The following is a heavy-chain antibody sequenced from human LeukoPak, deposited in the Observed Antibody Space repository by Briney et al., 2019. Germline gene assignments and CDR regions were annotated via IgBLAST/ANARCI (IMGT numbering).Heavy chain of an antibody. V-gene: IGHV1-69*04. CDR1: GGTFSSYA. D-gene: IGHD6-25*01. J-gene: IGHJ4*02. CDR2: IIPILGIA. CDR3: ARGGLYSSGMLDY. Sequence: SVKVSCKASGGTFSSYAISWVRQAPGQGLEWMGRIIPILGIANYAQKFQGRVTITADKSTSTAYMELSSLRSEDTAVYYCARGGLYSSGMLDYWGQGTLVTVSS.